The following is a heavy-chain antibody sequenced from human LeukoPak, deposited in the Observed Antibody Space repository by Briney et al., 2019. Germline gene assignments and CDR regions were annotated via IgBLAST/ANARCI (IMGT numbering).Heavy chain of an antibody. CDR3: ARVWDGYSGEDY. V-gene: IGHV3-48*01. Sequence: PGGSLRLSCAASGFTFSNYNMIWVRQAPGKGLECIACITSSSSTIHYADSVKGRFTISRDNDKKSLYLQMNSLRADDTAVYYCARVWDGYSGEDYWGQGTLVTVSS. CDR1: GFTFSNYN. CDR2: ITSSSSTI. J-gene: IGHJ4*02. D-gene: IGHD5-18*01.